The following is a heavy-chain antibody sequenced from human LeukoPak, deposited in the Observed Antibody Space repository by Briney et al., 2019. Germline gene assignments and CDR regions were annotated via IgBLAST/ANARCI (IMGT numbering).Heavy chain of an antibody. D-gene: IGHD2-15*01. V-gene: IGHV3-33*01. CDR1: GFTFSSYG. CDR2: IWYDGSNK. CDR3: ARERGYCGGGSCRNHYFDY. J-gene: IGHJ4*02. Sequence: GGSLRLSCAASGFTFSSYGMHWVRQAPGKGLEWVAVIWYDGSNKYYADSVKGRFTISRDNSKNTLYLQMNSLRAEDTAVYYCARERGYCGGGSCRNHYFDYWGQGTLVTVSS.